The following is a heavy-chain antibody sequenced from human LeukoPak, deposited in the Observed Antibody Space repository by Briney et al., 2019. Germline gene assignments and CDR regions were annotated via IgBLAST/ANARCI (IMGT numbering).Heavy chain of an antibody. CDR1: GGSISSSSYY. V-gene: IGHV4-39*01. Sequence: TLXXXCTVSGGSISSSSYYWGWIRQPPGKGLEWIGSIYYSGSTYYNPSLKSRVTISVDTSKNQFSLKLSSVTAEATAGYYCXXQQXYDSHWFDPWGQGTLVTVSS. CDR2: IYYSGST. CDR3: XXQQXYDSHWFDP. J-gene: IGHJ5*02. D-gene: IGHD3-22*01.